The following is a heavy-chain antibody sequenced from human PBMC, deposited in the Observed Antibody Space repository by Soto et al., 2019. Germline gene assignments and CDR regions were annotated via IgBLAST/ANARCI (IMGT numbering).Heavy chain of an antibody. Sequence: ASVKVSCKASGYTFTGYAIHWVRQAPGQRLEWMGWINGGNGDTKYSQKFQGRVTITRDTSASTAYMELTSLGSEDTALYHCARAYCSSTSCQYYFDYWGQGTPLTDSS. V-gene: IGHV1-3*01. D-gene: IGHD2-2*01. CDR3: ARAYCSSTSCQYYFDY. J-gene: IGHJ4*02. CDR2: INGGNGDT. CDR1: GYTFTGYA.